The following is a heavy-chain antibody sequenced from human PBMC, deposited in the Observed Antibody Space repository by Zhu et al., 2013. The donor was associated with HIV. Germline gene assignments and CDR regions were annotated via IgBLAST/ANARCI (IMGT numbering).Heavy chain of an antibody. CDR1: GGSFSGYY. D-gene: IGHD7-27*01. J-gene: IGHJ4*02. V-gene: IGHV4-34*01. CDR2: INHSGST. Sequence: QVQLQQWGAGLLKPSETLSLTCAVYGGSFSGYYWSWIRQPPGKGLEWIGEINHSGSTNYNPSLKSRVTISVDTSKNQFSLKLSSVTAADTAVYYCARGFHGTEEAPNWGWLQFFDYWGQGTLVTVSS. CDR3: ARGFHGTEEAPNWGWLQFFDY.